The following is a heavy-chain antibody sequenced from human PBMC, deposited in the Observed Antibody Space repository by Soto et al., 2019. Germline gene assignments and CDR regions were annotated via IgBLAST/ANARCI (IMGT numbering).Heavy chain of an antibody. CDR1: GFTFGDYT. CDR2: IASNTYYI. J-gene: IGHJ4*02. CDR3: ASGVQDGYNRFDR. V-gene: IGHV3-21*01. D-gene: IGHD5-12*01. Sequence: PGGSLRLSFPASGFTFGDYTRNWSPGAPGKGLEWVSSIASNTYYIYYADSVRGRFTISRDNAKNSLYLQMDSLRAEDTAVYYCASGVQDGYNRFDRWGQGTLVTVSS.